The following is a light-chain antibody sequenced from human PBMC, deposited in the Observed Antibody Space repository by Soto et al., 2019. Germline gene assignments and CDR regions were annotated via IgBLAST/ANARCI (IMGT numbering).Light chain of an antibody. J-gene: IGLJ3*02. V-gene: IGLV4-69*01. CDR3: QTWGTGMV. CDR1: SGHTTYA. Sequence: QSVLTQSPSASASLGASVKLTCTLSSGHTTYAIAWHQQQPEKGPRYLMRLNSDGSHKRGDGIPDRFSGSSSGAEHYLTISSLQSEDEADYYCQTWGTGMVFGGGTKLTVL. CDR2: LNSDGSH.